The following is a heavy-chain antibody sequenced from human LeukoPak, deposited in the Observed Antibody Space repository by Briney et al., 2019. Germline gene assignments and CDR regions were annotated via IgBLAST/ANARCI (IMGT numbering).Heavy chain of an antibody. CDR1: GFTFSSYS. D-gene: IGHD3-3*01. J-gene: IGHJ4*02. CDR2: ISSSSSYI. Sequence: GGSLRLSCAASGFTFSSYSMNWVRQAPGKGLEGVSSISSSSSYIYYADSVKGRFTISRDNAKNSLYLQMNSLRAEDTAVYYCARDHTLLRFLEWLPFDYWGQGTLVTVSS. CDR3: ARDHTLLRFLEWLPFDY. V-gene: IGHV3-21*01.